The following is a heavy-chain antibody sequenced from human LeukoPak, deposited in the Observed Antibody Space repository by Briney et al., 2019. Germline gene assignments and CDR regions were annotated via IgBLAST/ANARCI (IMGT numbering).Heavy chain of an antibody. Sequence: GGSLRLSCAASGFTFSSYEMNWVRQAPGKGLEWVSYISSSGSTIYYADSVKGRFTISRDNAKNSLYLQMNSLRADDTAVYYCARRLRRNYFDYWGQGTLVTVSS. CDR3: ARRLRRNYFDY. D-gene: IGHD4-17*01. J-gene: IGHJ4*02. CDR2: ISSSGSTI. CDR1: GFTFSSYE. V-gene: IGHV3-48*03.